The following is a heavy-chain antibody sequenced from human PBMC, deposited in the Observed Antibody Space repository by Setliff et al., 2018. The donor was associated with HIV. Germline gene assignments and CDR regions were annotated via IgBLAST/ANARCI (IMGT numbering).Heavy chain of an antibody. V-gene: IGHV4-30-4*08. J-gene: IGHJ5*01. Sequence: PSETLSLTCTVSGGSISSGDYYWSWIRQPPGKGLEWIGYIYYSGSTNYNPALKSRVTISIDTSKNQFSLKLTSVTAADTAVYYCARRGIAAAGSDSWGQGTLVTVSS. CDR1: GGSISSGDYY. CDR2: IYYSGST. D-gene: IGHD6-13*01. CDR3: ARRGIAAAGSDS.